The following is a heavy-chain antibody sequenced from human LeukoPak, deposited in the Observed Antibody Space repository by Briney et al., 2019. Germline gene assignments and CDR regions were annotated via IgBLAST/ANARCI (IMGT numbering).Heavy chain of an antibody. CDR3: ARRGSPSTLFFDY. V-gene: IGHV3-7*01. D-gene: IGHD2-21*01. Sequence: PGGSLRLSCAASGFTFSSYWMSWVRQAPGKGLEWVANIKQDGSEKYYVDSVKGRFTISRDNAKNSLYLQMNSLRAEDTAVYYCARRGSPSTLFFDYWGQGTLVTVSS. CDR2: IKQDGSEK. J-gene: IGHJ4*02. CDR1: GFTFSSYW.